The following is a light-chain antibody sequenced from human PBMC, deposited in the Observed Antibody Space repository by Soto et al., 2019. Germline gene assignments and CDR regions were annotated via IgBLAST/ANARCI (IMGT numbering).Light chain of an antibody. Sequence: QSALTQPPSASGSPGQSVTISCTGTSSDVGGYNYVSWYQQHPGNAPKLMIYDVSKRPSGVPDRFSGSKSGNTASLTVSGLHAEDAADYYFSSYAGSNNVVFGGGTKLTVL. J-gene: IGLJ2*01. CDR1: SSDVGGYNY. CDR3: SSYAGSNNVV. CDR2: DVS. V-gene: IGLV2-8*01.